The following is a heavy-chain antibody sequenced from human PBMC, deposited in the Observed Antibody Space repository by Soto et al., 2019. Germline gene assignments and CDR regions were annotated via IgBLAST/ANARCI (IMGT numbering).Heavy chain of an antibody. Sequence: GGSLRLSCAASGFTFSDYYMSWIRQAPGKGLEWVSYISSSGSTIYYADSVKGRFTISRDNAKNSLYLQMNSLRAEDTAVYYCARDRGDPIWSAFDIWGQGTMVTVSS. J-gene: IGHJ3*02. CDR1: GFTFSDYY. CDR2: ISSSGSTI. V-gene: IGHV3-11*01. D-gene: IGHD4-17*01. CDR3: ARDRGDPIWSAFDI.